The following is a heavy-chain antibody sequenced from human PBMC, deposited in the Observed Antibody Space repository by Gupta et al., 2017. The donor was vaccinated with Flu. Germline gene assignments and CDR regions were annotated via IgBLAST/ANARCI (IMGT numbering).Heavy chain of an antibody. CDR3: AGVVRAYYYVDV. CDR2: ISSSSSTI. V-gene: IGHV3-11*01. CDR1: TFSDYY. D-gene: IGHD3-10*02. Sequence: TFSDYYMSWFRQAPGKGLEWVSYISSSSSTIYYAYSVKGRFTISRDDATNSLYLQINSIRAEDTAVYYCAGVVRAYYYVDVWGKGTTVTVSS. J-gene: IGHJ6*03.